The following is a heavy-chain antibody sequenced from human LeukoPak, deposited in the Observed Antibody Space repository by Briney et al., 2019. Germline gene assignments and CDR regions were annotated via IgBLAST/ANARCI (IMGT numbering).Heavy chain of an antibody. D-gene: IGHD5-24*01. CDR3: ARDGDGYNP. Sequence: SETLSLTCTVSGGSISSSSYYWGWIRQPPGKGLEWIGSIYYSGSTYYNPSLKSRVTISVDTSKNQFSLKLSSVTAADTAVYYCARDGDGYNPWGQGTLVTVSS. V-gene: IGHV4-39*07. CDR1: GGSISSSSYY. J-gene: IGHJ5*02. CDR2: IYYSGST.